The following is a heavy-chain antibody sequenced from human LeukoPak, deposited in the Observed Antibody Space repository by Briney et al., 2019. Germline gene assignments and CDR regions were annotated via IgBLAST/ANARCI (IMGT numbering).Heavy chain of an antibody. D-gene: IGHD2-15*01. Sequence: SDTLSLPCTVSGDSISSYYWSWIRHPPGKGLEWIGYIYYSGSTNYNPSLKSRVTISVDTSKNQFSLKLSSVTAADTAVYYCATHPGKAAFFDYWGQGTLVTVSS. CDR1: GDSISSYY. CDR3: ATHPGKAAFFDY. V-gene: IGHV4-59*07. CDR2: IYYSGST. J-gene: IGHJ4*02.